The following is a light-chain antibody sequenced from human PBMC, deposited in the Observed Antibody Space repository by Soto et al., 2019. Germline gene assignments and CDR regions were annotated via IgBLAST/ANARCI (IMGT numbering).Light chain of an antibody. Sequence: QSVLTQPPSVSGSPGQSVTIACTATSTDFVGYNRVYWYQQPPGTASKLMIYEVSKRPSGVPHRFSRSNSGNTASLTISGLQAAGVADYYCSLYTSENAYVFGTGTKVTVL. CDR3: SLYTSENAYV. V-gene: IGLV2-18*01. CDR2: EVS. J-gene: IGLJ1*01. CDR1: STDFVGYNR.